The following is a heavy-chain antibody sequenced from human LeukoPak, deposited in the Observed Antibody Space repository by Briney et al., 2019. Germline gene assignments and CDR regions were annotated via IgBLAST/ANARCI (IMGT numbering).Heavy chain of an antibody. D-gene: IGHD2-2*01. J-gene: IGHJ3*02. Sequence: GASVKVSCKASGYTFTSYGISWVRQAPGQGLEWMGWISAYNGNTNYAQKLQGRVTMTTDTSTSTAYMELRSLRSDDTAVYYCARGDIVVVPAAIGEDASDIWGQGTMVTVSS. CDR1: GYTFTSYG. CDR2: ISAYNGNT. CDR3: ARGDIVVVPAAIGEDASDI. V-gene: IGHV1-18*01.